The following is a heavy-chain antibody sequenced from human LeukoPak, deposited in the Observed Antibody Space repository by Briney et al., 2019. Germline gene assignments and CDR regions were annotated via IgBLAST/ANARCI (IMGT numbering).Heavy chain of an antibody. J-gene: IGHJ4*02. CDR3: ARYDYGDQNFDY. Sequence: PSETLSLTCTVSGGSISSGGYSWSWIRQPPGKGLEWIGYIYHSGSTYYNPSLKSRVTISVDRSKNQFSLKLSSVTAADTAVYYCARYDYGDQNFDYWGQGTLVTVSS. D-gene: IGHD4-17*01. V-gene: IGHV4-30-2*01. CDR2: IYHSGST. CDR1: GGSISSGGYS.